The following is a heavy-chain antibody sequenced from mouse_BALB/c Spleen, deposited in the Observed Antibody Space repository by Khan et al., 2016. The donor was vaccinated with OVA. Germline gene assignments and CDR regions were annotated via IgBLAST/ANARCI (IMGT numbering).Heavy chain of an antibody. CDR1: GFSLSRYS. Sequence: QVQLKESGPGLVAPSQSLSITCTVSGFSLSRYSVHWVRQPPGKGLEWLGIIWIGGSADYNSPLKSRLSISKVNSKSQVFLKMNSLQTDDTAMYYCARNRDGGSYWYFDVWGAGTTVTVSS. CDR3: ARNRDGGSYWYFDV. J-gene: IGHJ1*01. D-gene: IGHD3-3*01. CDR2: IWIGGSA. V-gene: IGHV2-6-4*01.